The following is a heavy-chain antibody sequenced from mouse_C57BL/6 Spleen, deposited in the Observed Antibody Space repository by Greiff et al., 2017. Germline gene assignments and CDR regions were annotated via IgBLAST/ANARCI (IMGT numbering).Heavy chain of an antibody. CDR3: AIPYGSSSAWFAY. CDR1: GFSLTSYG. Sequence: QVQLQQSGPGLVQPSQSLSITCTVSGFSLTSYGVHWVRQSPGKGLEWLGVIWSGGSTDYNAAFISRLSISKDNSKSQVFFKMNSLQADDTAIYYCAIPYGSSSAWFAYWGQGTLVTVSA. CDR2: IWSGGST. V-gene: IGHV2-2*01. J-gene: IGHJ3*01. D-gene: IGHD1-1*01.